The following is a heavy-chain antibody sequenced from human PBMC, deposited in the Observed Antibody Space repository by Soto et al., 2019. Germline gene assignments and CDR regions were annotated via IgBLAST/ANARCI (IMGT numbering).Heavy chain of an antibody. D-gene: IGHD2-2*01. V-gene: IGHV3-23*01. CDR3: ANSCAFDHLLYDAFDI. CDR1: GFTFSSYA. J-gene: IGHJ3*02. Sequence: EVQLLESGGGLVQPGGSLRLSCAASGFTFSSYAMSWVRQAPGKGLEWVSAISGSGGSTYYADSVKGRFTISRDNSKNPLYLKMTRLRAEDTAVYYCANSCAFDHLLYDAFDIWGQGTMVTVSS. CDR2: ISGSGGST.